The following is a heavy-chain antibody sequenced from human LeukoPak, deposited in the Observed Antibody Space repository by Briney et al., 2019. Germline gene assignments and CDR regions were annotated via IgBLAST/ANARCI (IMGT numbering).Heavy chain of an antibody. V-gene: IGHV4-34*01. CDR1: GGSFSGYY. CDR2: INHSGST. D-gene: IGHD6-13*01. J-gene: IGHJ5*02. CDR3: ARTALEQLVLAAAHRRRPARWFDP. Sequence: TSETLSLTCAVYGGSFSGYYWSWIRQPPGKGLEWIGEINHSGSTNYNPSLKSRVTISVDTSKNQFSLKLSSVTAADTAVYYCARTALEQLVLAAAHRRRPARWFDPWGQGTLVTVSS.